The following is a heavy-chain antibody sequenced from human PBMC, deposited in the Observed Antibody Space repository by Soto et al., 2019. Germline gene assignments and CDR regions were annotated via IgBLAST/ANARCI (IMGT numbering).Heavy chain of an antibody. J-gene: IGHJ6*02. D-gene: IGHD6-13*01. Sequence: PGGSLRLSCAASGFTFSNAWMNWVRQAPGKGLEWVGRIKSKTDGGTTDYAAPVKGRFTISRDDSKNTLYLQMNSLKTEDTAVYYCTTAAAGKVGYYYYGMDVWGQGTTVTVSS. CDR2: IKSKTDGGTT. V-gene: IGHV3-15*07. CDR3: TTAAAGKVGYYYYGMDV. CDR1: GFTFSNAW.